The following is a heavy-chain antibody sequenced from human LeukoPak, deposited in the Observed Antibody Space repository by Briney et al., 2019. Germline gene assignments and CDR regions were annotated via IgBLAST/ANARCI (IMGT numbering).Heavy chain of an antibody. CDR3: ARVGLGSGFDY. D-gene: IGHD1-26*01. V-gene: IGHV3-64*01. CDR1: GFTVSSYS. Sequence: GGSLRLSCAASGFTVSSYSMHWVRQAPGKGLDFVSAISANGRSTYYASSVKGRFTISRDNSKNTLYLQVGSLRAEDLAVYYCARVGLGSGFDYWGQGTLVTVSS. J-gene: IGHJ4*02. CDR2: ISANGRST.